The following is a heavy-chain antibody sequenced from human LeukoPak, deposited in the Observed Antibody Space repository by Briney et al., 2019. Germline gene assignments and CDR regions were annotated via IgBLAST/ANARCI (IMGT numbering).Heavy chain of an antibody. Sequence: GGSLRLSCAASGFTFSSYWMHWVRQAPGKGLVWVSRINSDGSSTSYADSVKGRFTISRDNAKNTLYLQVNSLRAEDTAVYYCAREPPYYDSSGLYYYYGMDVWGQGTTVTVSS. V-gene: IGHV3-74*01. CDR3: AREPPYYDSSGLYYYYGMDV. CDR2: INSDGSST. CDR1: GFTFSSYW. D-gene: IGHD3-22*01. J-gene: IGHJ6*02.